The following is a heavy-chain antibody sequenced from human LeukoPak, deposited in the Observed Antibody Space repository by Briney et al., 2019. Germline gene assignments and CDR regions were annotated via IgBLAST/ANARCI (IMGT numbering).Heavy chain of an antibody. CDR2: INHSGST. CDR3: ARAFMVRGVIDYLTLNDY. V-gene: IGHV4-34*01. CDR1: GGSFSGYY. J-gene: IGHJ4*02. D-gene: IGHD3-10*01. Sequence: SETLSLTCAVYGGSFSGYYWSWIRQPPGKGLEWIGEINHSGSTNYNPSLKSRVTISVDTSKNQFSLKLSSVTAEDTAVYYCARAFMVRGVIDYLTLNDYWGQGTLVTVSS.